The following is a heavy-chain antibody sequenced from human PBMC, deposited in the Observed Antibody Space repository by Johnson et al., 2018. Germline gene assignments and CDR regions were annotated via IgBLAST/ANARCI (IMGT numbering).Heavy chain of an antibody. CDR1: GFNSSNYG. CDR3: AGGPRSTVVYYVMDV. J-gene: IGHJ6*02. V-gene: IGHV3-33*01. D-gene: IGHD4-11*01. Sequence: VQLVETGGGVVQPGKSLRLSCAASGFNSSNYGLHWVRQAPGKGLEWVAVIWYDGTNEYYEGSVKGRFTISRDNSKNTLYLQMHSLRAEDTAVYYCAGGPRSTVVYYVMDVWGQGTTVTVSS. CDR2: IWYDGTNE.